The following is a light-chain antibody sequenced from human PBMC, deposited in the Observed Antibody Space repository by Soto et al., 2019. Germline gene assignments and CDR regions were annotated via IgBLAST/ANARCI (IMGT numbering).Light chain of an antibody. Sequence: EIVLTQSPCTLSLSPGERATLSCRASQSVSSRYLAWYQQKPGQAPRLLIYGASNRSTGIPDRFSGSGSGTDFTLTISRLEPEDFVVYFCQQYGSSPPFTFGQGTKVEIK. J-gene: IGKJ2*01. V-gene: IGKV3-20*01. CDR1: QSVSSRY. CDR3: QQYGSSPPFT. CDR2: GAS.